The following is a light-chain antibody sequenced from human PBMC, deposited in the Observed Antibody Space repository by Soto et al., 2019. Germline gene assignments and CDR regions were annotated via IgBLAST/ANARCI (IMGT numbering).Light chain of an antibody. CDR3: SSYTTTNTVL. J-gene: IGLJ2*01. CDR2: DVR. Sequence: QSVLTQPASVSGSPGQSITISCIGTSSDIGAYNYVSWYQQHPGKAPKLIIYDVRHRPSGVSNRFSGSKSGNTASLTISGLQAEDEGDYYCSSYTTTNTVLFGGGTKLTVL. CDR1: SSDIGAYNY. V-gene: IGLV2-14*03.